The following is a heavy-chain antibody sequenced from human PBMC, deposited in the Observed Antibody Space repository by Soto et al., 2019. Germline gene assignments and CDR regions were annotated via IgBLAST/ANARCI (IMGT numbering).Heavy chain of an antibody. J-gene: IGHJ2*01. Sequence: EVQLLESGGGLVQPGGSLRLSCAASGFTFSSYAMSWVRQAPGKGLEWVSAISGSGGSTYYADSVKGRFTISRDNSKNTLYLQIKSLRAEDTAVYYCAKSRSPLGRYWYFDLWGRGTLVTVSS. CDR1: GFTFSSYA. CDR3: AKSRSPLGRYWYFDL. CDR2: ISGSGGST. V-gene: IGHV3-23*01.